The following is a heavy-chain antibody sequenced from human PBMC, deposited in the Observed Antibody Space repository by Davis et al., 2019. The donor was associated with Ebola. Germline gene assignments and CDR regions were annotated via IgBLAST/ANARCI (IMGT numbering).Heavy chain of an antibody. CDR1: GYSISSGYY. CDR3: AREALADFDP. J-gene: IGHJ5*02. Sequence: MPSETLSLTCTVSGYSISSGYYWGWIRQPPGKGLEWIGNIYHSGSTYHNPSLKSRVTISVDTSKNQFSLKLSSVTAADTAVYYCAREALADFDPWGRGTLVTVSS. V-gene: IGHV4-38-2*02. D-gene: IGHD3-3*02. CDR2: IYHSGST.